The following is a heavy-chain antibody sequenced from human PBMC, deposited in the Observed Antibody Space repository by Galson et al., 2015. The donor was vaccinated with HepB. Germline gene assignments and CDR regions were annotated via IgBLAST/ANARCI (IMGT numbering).Heavy chain of an antibody. V-gene: IGHV3-30*19. Sequence: SLRLSCAASGFTLSTYGMHWVRQAPGKGLEWVAMLSYDGNSAYYVDSVKGRFTISRDNSKNTLFLQMNSLRAEDTAMYYCARDLYSNKWCKFFDPWGQGTLVTVS. D-gene: IGHD2-15*01. CDR2: LSYDGNSA. J-gene: IGHJ5*02. CDR3: ARDLYSNKWCKFFDP. CDR1: GFTLSTYG.